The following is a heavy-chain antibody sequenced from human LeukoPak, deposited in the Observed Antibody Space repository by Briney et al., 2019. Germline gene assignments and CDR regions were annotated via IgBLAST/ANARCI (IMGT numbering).Heavy chain of an antibody. CDR2: IIPIFGTA. CDR1: GGTFSSYA. V-gene: IGHV1-69*01. J-gene: IGHJ4*02. D-gene: IGHD2-15*01. Sequence: SVKVSCKASGGTFSSYAISWVQQAPGQGLEWMGGIIPIFGTANYAQKFQGRVTITADESTSTAYMELSSLRSEDTAVYYCAREGNYCSGGSCYTGRFDYWGQGTLVTVSS. CDR3: AREGNYCSGGSCYTGRFDY.